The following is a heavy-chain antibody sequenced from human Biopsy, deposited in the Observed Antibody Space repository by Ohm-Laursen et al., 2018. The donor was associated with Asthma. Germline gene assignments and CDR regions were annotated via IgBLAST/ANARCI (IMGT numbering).Heavy chain of an antibody. J-gene: IGHJ4*02. Sequence: ATQTLTLTCTFSGFSLTEDGVSVGWIRQPPGKALEWLARIDWEEDKFYSTSLRTRLTISKGSSEDQVVLTMTNMGPVDTATYYCTRHNDYWGPGILVTVSS. CDR1: GFSLTEDGVS. CDR3: TRHNDY. V-gene: IGHV2-70*04. D-gene: IGHD1-14*01. CDR2: IDWEEDK.